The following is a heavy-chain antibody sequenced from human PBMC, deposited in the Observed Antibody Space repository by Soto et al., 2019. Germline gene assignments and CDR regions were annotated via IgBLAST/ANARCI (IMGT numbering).Heavy chain of an antibody. CDR3: ARYQSWRHLLWWFDP. Sequence: ASVKVSCKASGNTVPNYAIHWVRQAPGQGLEWMGGIIPIFGTANYAQKFQGRVTITADESTSTAYMELSSLRSEDTAVYYCARYQSWRHLLWWFDPWGQGTLVTLSS. D-gene: IGHD2-2*01. J-gene: IGHJ5*02. CDR2: IIPIFGTA. CDR1: GNTVPNYA. V-gene: IGHV1-69*13.